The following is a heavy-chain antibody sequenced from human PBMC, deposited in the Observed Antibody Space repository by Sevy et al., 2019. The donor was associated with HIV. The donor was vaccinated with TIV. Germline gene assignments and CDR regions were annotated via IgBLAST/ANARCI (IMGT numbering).Heavy chain of an antibody. CDR1: GFTFSSYG. CDR3: AKDGKDYDFWSGYYTTLYYYGMDV. D-gene: IGHD3-3*01. V-gene: IGHV3-30*18. CDR2: ISYDGSNK. Sequence: GGSLRLSCAASGFTFSSYGMHWVRQAPGKGLEWVAVISYDGSNKYYAHSVKGRFTISRDNSKNTLYLQMNSLRAEDTAVYYCAKDGKDYDFWSGYYTTLYYYGMDVWGQGTTVTVSS. J-gene: IGHJ6*02.